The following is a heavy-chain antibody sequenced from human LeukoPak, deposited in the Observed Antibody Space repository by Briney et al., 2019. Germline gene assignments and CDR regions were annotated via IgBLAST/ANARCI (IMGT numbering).Heavy chain of an antibody. CDR3: ARVYQNQFVVVVAATHWYFDL. V-gene: IGHV3-21*01. J-gene: IGHJ2*01. CDR1: GFTFSSYS. D-gene: IGHD2-15*01. Sequence: PGGSLRLSCAASGFTFSSYSMNWVRQAPGKGLEWVSSISSSSSYIYYADSVKGRFTISRDNAKNSLYLQMNSLRAEDTAVYYCARVYQNQFVVVVAATHWYFDLWGRGTLVTVSS. CDR2: ISSSSSYI.